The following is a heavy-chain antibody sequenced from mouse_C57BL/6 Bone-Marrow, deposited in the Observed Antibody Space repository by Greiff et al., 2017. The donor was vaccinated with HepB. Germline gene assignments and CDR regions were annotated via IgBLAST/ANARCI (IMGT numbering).Heavy chain of an antibody. CDR1: GFTFTDYY. D-gene: IGHD1-1*01. CDR2: IRNKANGYTT. J-gene: IGHJ2*01. Sequence: VQLKESGGGLVQPGGSLSLSCAASGFTFTDYYMSWVRQPPGKALEWLGFIRNKANGYTTEYSASVKGRFTISRDNSQSILYLQMNALRAEDSATYYCARYRRYVSSLDYWGQGTTLTVSS. V-gene: IGHV7-3*01. CDR3: ARYRRYVSSLDY.